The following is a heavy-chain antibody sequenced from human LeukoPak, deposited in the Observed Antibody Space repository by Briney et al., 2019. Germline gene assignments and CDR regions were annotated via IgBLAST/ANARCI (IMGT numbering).Heavy chain of an antibody. V-gene: IGHV4-59*01. Sequence: SETLSLTCTVSGGSISSYYWSWIRQSPGKGLEWFGDIYYSGSTNYNPSLKSRVTISVDTSKNQFSLKLSSVTAADTAVYYCARGYGYYFDYWGHGTLVTVSS. CDR1: GGSISSYY. D-gene: IGHD5-18*01. CDR2: IYYSGST. CDR3: ARGYGYYFDY. J-gene: IGHJ4*01.